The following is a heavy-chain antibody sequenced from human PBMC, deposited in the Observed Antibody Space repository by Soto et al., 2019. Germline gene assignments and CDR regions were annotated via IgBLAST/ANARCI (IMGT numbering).Heavy chain of an antibody. CDR2: INAGNGNT. CDR1: GYTFTSYA. D-gene: IGHD2-15*01. V-gene: IGHV1-3*01. CDR3: ARELYCSGGSCYSNWFDP. Sequence: GASVKVSCKASGYTFTSYAMHWVRQAPGQRLEWMGWINAGNGNTKYSQKFQGRVTITRDTSASTAYMELSSLRSEDTAVYYCARELYCSGGSCYSNWFDPWGQGTLVTVSS. J-gene: IGHJ5*02.